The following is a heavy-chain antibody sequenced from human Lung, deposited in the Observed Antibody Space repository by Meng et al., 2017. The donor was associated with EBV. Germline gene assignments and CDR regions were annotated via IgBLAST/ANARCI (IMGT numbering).Heavy chain of an antibody. CDR1: GGPIIIGNW. CDR3: ARVTLWFGELEY. J-gene: IGHJ4*02. V-gene: IGHV4-4*02. CDR2: IHHSGRT. D-gene: IGHD3-10*01. Sequence: QGQLKEWGPGLVNPSGTLSLTCAGSGGPIIIGNWWSWVRQSPGKGLEWIGEIHHSGRTNYNPSLKSRITMSLDKPKNQFSLKLSSVTAADTAVYYCARVTLWFGELEYWGQGTLVTVSS.